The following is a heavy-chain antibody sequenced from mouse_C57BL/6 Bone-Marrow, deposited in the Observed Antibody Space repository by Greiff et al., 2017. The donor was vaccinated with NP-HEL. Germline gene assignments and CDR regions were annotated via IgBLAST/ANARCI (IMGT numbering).Heavy chain of an antibody. CDR3: ARGGDSNYEGVWFAY. CDR2: IYPGSGNT. D-gene: IGHD2-5*01. CDR1: GYSFTSYY. V-gene: IGHV1-66*01. Sequence: QVQLQQSGPELVKPGASVKISCKASGYSFTSYYIHWVKQRPGQGLEWIGWIYPGSGNTKYNEKFKGKATLTADTSSSTAYMQLCSLTSEDSAVYYGARGGDSNYEGVWFAYWGQGTLVTVSA. J-gene: IGHJ3*01.